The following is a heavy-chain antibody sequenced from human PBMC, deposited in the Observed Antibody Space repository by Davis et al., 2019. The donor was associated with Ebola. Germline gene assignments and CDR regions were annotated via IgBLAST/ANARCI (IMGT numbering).Heavy chain of an antibody. CDR1: GGSMSSGTYY. CDR2: IYYNGRT. CDR3: ARLSGLFSSSSGALYFDL. Sequence: SETLSLTCSVSGGSMSSGTYYWGWVRQPPGKGLEWIGSIYYNGRTYYRTSLEGRVTILLDTSKNQFSLKLRSMTAADTAVYFCARLSGLFSSSSGALYFDLWGRGTLVSVSS. D-gene: IGHD6-6*01. V-gene: IGHV4-39*07. J-gene: IGHJ2*01.